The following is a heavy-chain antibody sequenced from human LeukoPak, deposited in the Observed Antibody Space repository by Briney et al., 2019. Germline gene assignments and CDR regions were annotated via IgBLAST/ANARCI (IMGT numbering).Heavy chain of an antibody. CDR2: ISSSGHTT. J-gene: IGHJ4*02. CDR3: ARWIHDSAAWRLDY. CDR1: GFTFSSYE. V-gene: IGHV3-48*03. D-gene: IGHD3-22*01. Sequence: PGGSLRLSCAASGFTFSSYEMNWVRQAPGKGLEWVSYISSSGHTTYYADSVKGRFTVSRDNTKNSLYLQMSSLRVEDTAVYYCARWIHDSAAWRLDYWGRGALVTVSS.